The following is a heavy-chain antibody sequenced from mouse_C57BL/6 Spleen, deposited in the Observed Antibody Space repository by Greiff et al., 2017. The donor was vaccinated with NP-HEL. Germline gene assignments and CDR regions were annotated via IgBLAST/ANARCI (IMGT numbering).Heavy chain of an antibody. Sequence: VQLKESGPGLVKPSQSLSLTCSVTGYSITSGYYWNWIRQFPGNKLEWMGYISYDGSNNYNPSLKNRISITRDTSKNQFFLKLNSVTTEDTATYYCARNGYDVFAYWGQGTLVTVSA. CDR3: ARNGYDVFAY. J-gene: IGHJ3*01. V-gene: IGHV3-6*01. D-gene: IGHD2-2*01. CDR2: ISYDGSN. CDR1: GYSITSGYY.